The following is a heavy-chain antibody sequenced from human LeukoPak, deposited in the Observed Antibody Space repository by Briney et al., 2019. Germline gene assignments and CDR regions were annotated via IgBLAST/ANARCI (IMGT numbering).Heavy chain of an antibody. CDR3: AKDQYYYDSSGYYFDY. D-gene: IGHD3-22*01. J-gene: IGHJ4*02. CDR2: ISYDGSNK. V-gene: IGHV3-30*02. Sequence: TGGSLRLSCIASGFTLGSHGMFWVRQAPGKGLEWVTFISYDGSNKYYGESMKGRFTISRDNSKNTLYLQMNSLRAEDTAVYYCAKDQYYYDSSGYYFDYWGQGTLVTVSS. CDR1: GFTLGSHG.